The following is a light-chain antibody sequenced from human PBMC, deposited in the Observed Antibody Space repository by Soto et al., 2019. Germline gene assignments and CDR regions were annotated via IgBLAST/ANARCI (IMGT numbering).Light chain of an antibody. CDR3: QQYYSTPRT. J-gene: IGKJ5*01. V-gene: IGKV4-1*01. Sequence: DVLMTQSPDSLSVSLGERATINCKSSQTVLYSSNNKNHLAWYQQRPGQPPKLLFSWASTRESGVPDRFSASGSGTDFTLSIGSLQAEDVAVYYCQQYYSTPRTFGQGTRLETK. CDR2: WAS. CDR1: QTVLYSSNNKNH.